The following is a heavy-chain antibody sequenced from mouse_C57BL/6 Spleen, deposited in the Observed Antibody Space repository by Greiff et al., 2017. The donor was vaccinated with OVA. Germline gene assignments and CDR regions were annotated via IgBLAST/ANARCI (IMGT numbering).Heavy chain of an antibody. CDR1: GFSLTSYG. CDR3: ATAYYSNYYYAMDY. V-gene: IGHV2-5*01. D-gene: IGHD2-5*01. Sequence: VQLQQSGPGLVQPSQSLSITCTVSGFSLTSYGVHWVRQSPGKGLEWLGVIWRGGSTDYNAAFMSRLSITKDNSKSQVFFKMNSLQADDTAIYYCATAYYSNYYYAMDYWGQGTSVTVSS. CDR2: IWRGGST. J-gene: IGHJ4*01.